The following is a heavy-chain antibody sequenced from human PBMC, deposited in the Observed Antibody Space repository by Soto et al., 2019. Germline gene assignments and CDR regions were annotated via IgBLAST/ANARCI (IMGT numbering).Heavy chain of an antibody. Sequence: SETLSLTCAVYGGSFSGYYWSWIRQPPGKGLEWIGEINHSGSTNYNPSLKSRVTISVDTSKNQFSLKLSPVTAADTAVYYCARDSIQLWPYYYYYGMDVWGQGTTVTVS. CDR1: GGSFSGYY. CDR2: INHSGST. V-gene: IGHV4-34*01. D-gene: IGHD5-18*01. CDR3: ARDSIQLWPYYYYYGMDV. J-gene: IGHJ6*02.